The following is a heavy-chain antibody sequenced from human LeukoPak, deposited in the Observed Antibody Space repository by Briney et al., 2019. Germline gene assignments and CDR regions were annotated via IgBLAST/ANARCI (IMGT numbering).Heavy chain of an antibody. J-gene: IGHJ3*02. V-gene: IGHV3-23*01. CDR3: AKDPLYAFDI. CDR1: GFTFSSYA. CDR2: ISGSGGST. Sequence: PGGSLRLSCAASGFTFSSYAMSWVHQAPGKGLEWVSAISGSGGSTYYADPVKGRFTISRDNSKNTLYLQMNSLRAEDTAVYYCAKDPLYAFDIWGQGTMVTVSS.